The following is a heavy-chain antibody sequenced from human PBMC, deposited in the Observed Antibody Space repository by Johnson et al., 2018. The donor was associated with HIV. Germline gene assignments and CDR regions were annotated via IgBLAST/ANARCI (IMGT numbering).Heavy chain of an antibody. J-gene: IGHJ3*02. V-gene: IGHV3-30-3*01. Sequence: EQLVESGGGVVQPGRSLRLSCAASGFTFSSYAMHWVRQAPGKGLEWVAVISYDGSNKYYADSVKGRFTISRDNSKNTLYLQMNSLRAEDTAVYYCARDGLAARVVGAFDIWGQGTMVTVSS. CDR2: ISYDGSNK. D-gene: IGHD6-13*01. CDR1: GFTFSSYA. CDR3: ARDGLAARVVGAFDI.